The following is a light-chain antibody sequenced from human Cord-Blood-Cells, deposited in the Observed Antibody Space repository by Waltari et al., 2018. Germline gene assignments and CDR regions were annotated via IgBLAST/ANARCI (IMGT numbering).Light chain of an antibody. CDR2: DTS. J-gene: IGLJ3*02. Sequence: QPVVTQEPSLTVSPGGQVTRSCAPTTGAVRGGHYPYWFQQKPGQAPRTLIYDTSNKHSWTPARFSGSLLGGKAALTLSGAQPEDEAEYYCLLSYSGAWVFGGGTKLTVL. CDR3: LLSYSGAWV. CDR1: TGAVRGGHY. V-gene: IGLV7-46*01.